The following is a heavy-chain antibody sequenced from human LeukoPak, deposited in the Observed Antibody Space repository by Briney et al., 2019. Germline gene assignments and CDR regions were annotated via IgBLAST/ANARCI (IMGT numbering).Heavy chain of an antibody. CDR3: VRGWQQLGS. CDR2: ISSSSSYI. CDR1: GFAFSNFA. J-gene: IGHJ5*02. Sequence: GGSLRLSCAASGFAFSNFAMSWVRQAPGKGLEWVSSISSSSSYIYYADSVKGRFTISRDNAKNSLYLQMNSLTAEDTAVYYCVRGWQQLGSWGRGTLVTVSS. D-gene: IGHD1-1*01. V-gene: IGHV3-21*04.